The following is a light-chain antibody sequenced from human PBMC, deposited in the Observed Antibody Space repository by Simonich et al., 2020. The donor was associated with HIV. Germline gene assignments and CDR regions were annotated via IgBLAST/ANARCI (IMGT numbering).Light chain of an antibody. Sequence: DIVMTQSPDSLAVSLGGRATITCKSSQSVLYSSNNKNNLAWYQQKPVQPPKLLIYWASTRESGVPDRFSGSGSGTDFTLTISSLQAEDVAVYYCQQYYITPPTFGQGTQVEIK. V-gene: IGKV4-1*01. CDR3: QQYYITPPT. CDR2: WAS. J-gene: IGKJ1*01. CDR1: QSVLYSSNNKNN.